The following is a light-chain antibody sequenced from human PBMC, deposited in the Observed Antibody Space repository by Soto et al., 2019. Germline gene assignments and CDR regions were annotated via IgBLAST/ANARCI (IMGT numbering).Light chain of an antibody. CDR3: QSYDSSLSGSV. J-gene: IGLJ3*02. V-gene: IGLV1-40*01. CDR2: GNS. Sequence: QSVLTQPPSVSGAXXXXVTISCTGSSSNIGAGYDVHWYQQLPGTAPKLLIYGNSNRPSGVPDRFSGSKSGTSASLAITGLQAEDEADYYCQSYDSSLSGSVFGGGTKLTVL. CDR1: SSNIGAGYD.